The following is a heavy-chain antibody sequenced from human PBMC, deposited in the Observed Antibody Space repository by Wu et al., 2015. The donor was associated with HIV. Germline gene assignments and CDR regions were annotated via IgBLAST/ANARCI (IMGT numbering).Heavy chain of an antibody. CDR1: GGTFSTYA. J-gene: IGHJ4*02. D-gene: IGHD4-11*01. V-gene: IGHV1-2*02. CDR3: ARLQSLHGLYSNADY. Sequence: QVQLVQSGAEVKKPGSSVRVSCKASGGTFSTYAINWVRQAPGQGLEWMGWINANRGGIKYAQKFQGRVTMTRDTAVSTAYMELNSLRSDDTAVYYCARLQSLHGLYSNADYWGQGTLVTVSS. CDR2: INANRGGI.